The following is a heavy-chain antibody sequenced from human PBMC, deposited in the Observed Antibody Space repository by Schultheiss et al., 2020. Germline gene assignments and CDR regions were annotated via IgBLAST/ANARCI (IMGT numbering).Heavy chain of an antibody. V-gene: IGHV4-4*02. D-gene: IGHD3-16*01. Sequence: SETLSLTCAVSGGSISSNKWWSWVRQPPGKGLEWIGEIYHSGSTNYSPSLKSRVAISLDKAKNQFTLKMSSVTAADTAIYFCARPWGAYNWFDPWGQGTLVTVSS. J-gene: IGHJ5*02. CDR1: GGSISSNKW. CDR3: ARPWGAYNWFDP. CDR2: IYHSGST.